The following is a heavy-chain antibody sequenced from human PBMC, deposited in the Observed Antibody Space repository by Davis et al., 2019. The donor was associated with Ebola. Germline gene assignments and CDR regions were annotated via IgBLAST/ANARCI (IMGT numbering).Heavy chain of an antibody. Sequence: SVKVSCKASGGTFSSYAISWVRQAPGQGLEWMGGIIPIFGTANYAQKFQGRVTMTTDTSTGTAYMELRSLRSDDTAVYYCARDPVAGTVDYWGQGTLVTVSS. CDR1: GGTFSSYA. D-gene: IGHD6-19*01. CDR3: ARDPVAGTVDY. V-gene: IGHV1-69*05. CDR2: IIPIFGTA. J-gene: IGHJ4*02.